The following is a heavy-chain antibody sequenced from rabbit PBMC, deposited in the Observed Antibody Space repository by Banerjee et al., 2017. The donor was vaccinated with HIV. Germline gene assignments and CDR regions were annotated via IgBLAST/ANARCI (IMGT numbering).Heavy chain of an antibody. D-gene: IGHD1-1*01. Sequence: QQQLEESGGGLVQPEGSLTLTCKASGIDFSSYYYMCWVRQAPGKGPEWIGCIYSGSSGSTYYASWVNGRFTITRSTSLNTVDLKMTSLTVADTATYFCARDLTDVIGWNFGWWGPGTLVTVS. CDR1: GIDFSSYYY. CDR2: IYSGSSGST. CDR3: ARDLTDVIGWNFGW. J-gene: IGHJ4*01. V-gene: IGHV1S43*01.